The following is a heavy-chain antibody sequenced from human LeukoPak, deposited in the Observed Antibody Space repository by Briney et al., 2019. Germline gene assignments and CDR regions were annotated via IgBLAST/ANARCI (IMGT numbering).Heavy chain of an antibody. Sequence: MSGGSLRLSCAASGFTFSSYSMNWVRQAPGKGLEWVSSISSSSSYIYYADSVKGRFTISRDNAKNSLYLQMNSLRAEDTAVYYCARGAYTSGWPDYWGQGTLVTVSA. J-gene: IGHJ4*02. V-gene: IGHV3-21*01. D-gene: IGHD6-19*01. CDR3: ARGAYTSGWPDY. CDR2: ISSSSSYI. CDR1: GFTFSSYS.